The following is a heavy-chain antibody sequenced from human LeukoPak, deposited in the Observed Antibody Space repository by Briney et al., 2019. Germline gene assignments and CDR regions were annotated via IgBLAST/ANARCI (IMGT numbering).Heavy chain of an antibody. J-gene: IGHJ4*02. D-gene: IGHD6-19*01. CDR3: ARSSGWTRFDY. V-gene: IGHV4-59*01. Sequence: PSETLSLTCTVSGGSISGYYWSWFRQPPGKGLEWIGYIYYSGSTNYNPSLKSRVTISVDTSKTQFSLKLSSVTAADTAVYYCARSSGWTRFDYWGQGTLVTVSS. CDR2: IYYSGST. CDR1: GGSISGYY.